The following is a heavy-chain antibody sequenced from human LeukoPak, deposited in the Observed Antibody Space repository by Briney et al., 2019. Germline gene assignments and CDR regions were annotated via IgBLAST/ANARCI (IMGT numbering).Heavy chain of an antibody. D-gene: IGHD5-12*01. J-gene: IGHJ4*02. Sequence: GGSLRLSCAASGFTFSNYWMHWVRQAPGKGLGWVSRIYSDGSSTISADSVKGRFTISRDNAKNTLYLQMNSLRAEDTAVYYCAKGGATVIDYWGQGTLVTVSS. CDR3: AKGGATVIDY. CDR2: IYSDGSST. CDR1: GFTFSNYW. V-gene: IGHV3-74*01.